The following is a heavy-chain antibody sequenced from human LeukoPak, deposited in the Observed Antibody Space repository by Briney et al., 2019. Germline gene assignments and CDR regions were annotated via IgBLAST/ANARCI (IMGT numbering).Heavy chain of an antibody. CDR3: AKANSGYDYYFDY. V-gene: IGHV3-43*02. CDR1: GFTFDDYA. D-gene: IGHD5-12*01. J-gene: IGHJ4*02. CDR2: ISGDGGST. Sequence: GESLKISCAASGFTFDDYAMHWVRQAPGKGLEWVSLISGDGGSTYYADSVKGRFTISRDNSKNSLYLQMNSLRTEDTALCYCAKANSGYDYYFDYWGQGTLVTVSS.